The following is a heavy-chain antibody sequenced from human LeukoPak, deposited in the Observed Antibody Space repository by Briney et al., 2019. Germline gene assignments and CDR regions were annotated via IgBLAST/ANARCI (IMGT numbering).Heavy chain of an antibody. CDR2: INPNSGGT. CDR1: GYTFTGYY. CDR3: ARDRDCSGGSCYLTPDY. Sequence: GASVKVSCEASGYTFTGYYMHWVRQAPGQGLEWMGWINPNSGGTNYAQKFQGRVTMTRDTSISTAYMELSRLRSDDRAVYYCARDRDCSGGSCYLTPDYWGQGTLVTVSS. J-gene: IGHJ4*02. V-gene: IGHV1-2*02. D-gene: IGHD2-15*01.